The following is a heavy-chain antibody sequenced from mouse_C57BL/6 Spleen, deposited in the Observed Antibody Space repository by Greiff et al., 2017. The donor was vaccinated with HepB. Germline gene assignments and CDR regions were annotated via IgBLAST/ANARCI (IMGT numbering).Heavy chain of an antibody. Sequence: QVQLQQSGAELVKPGASVKMSCKASGYTFTSYWITWVKQRPGQGLEWIGDIYPGSGSTNYNEKFKSKATLTVDTSSSTAYMQLSSLTSEDSAVYYCAREESMVTTGWAYWGQGTLVTVSA. CDR3: AREESMVTTGWAY. CDR2: IYPGSGST. V-gene: IGHV1-55*01. CDR1: GYTFTSYW. J-gene: IGHJ3*01. D-gene: IGHD2-2*01.